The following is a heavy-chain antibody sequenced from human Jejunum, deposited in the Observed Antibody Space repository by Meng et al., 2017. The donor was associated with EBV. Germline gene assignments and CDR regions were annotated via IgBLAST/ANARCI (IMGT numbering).Heavy chain of an antibody. CDR1: GGSITSTNW. Sequence: QGQLQGSGPGLVKPSGPLSLTCAVSGGSITSTNWWSWVRQPPGKGLEWIGEIHHSGRTNYNPSLKSRVTISVDKSKNQFSLELSSVTAADTAVYFCASVGYYDSSGYFTDYWGQGTLVTVSS. CDR2: IHHSGRT. V-gene: IGHV4-4*02. J-gene: IGHJ4*02. D-gene: IGHD3-22*01. CDR3: ASVGYYDSSGYFTDY.